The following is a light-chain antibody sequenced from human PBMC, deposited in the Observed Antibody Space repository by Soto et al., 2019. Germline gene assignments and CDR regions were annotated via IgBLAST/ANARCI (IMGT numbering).Light chain of an antibody. V-gene: IGKV3-11*01. J-gene: IGKJ1*01. CDR1: QSIRNF. CDR2: DAS. Sequence: EFVLTQSPGTLSLSPGERATLSCRASQSIRNFLAWYQQKPGQAPRLLIYDASNRASGIPPRFSGSGSGTDFTLAISGLEPEDLAVYYCQQRYNWPWTFGQGTKVEI. CDR3: QQRYNWPWT.